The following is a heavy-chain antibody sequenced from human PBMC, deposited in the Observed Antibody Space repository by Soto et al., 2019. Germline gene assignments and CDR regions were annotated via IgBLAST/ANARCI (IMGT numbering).Heavy chain of an antibody. CDR2: VSHDGRNT. V-gene: IGHV3-30*18. CDR3: AKGGRQWLVTSDFNY. J-gene: IGHJ4*02. CDR1: GFTFSDYA. Sequence: VQLVESGGGVVQPGRSLRLSCAASGFTFSDYAMHWVRQAPGKGLEWVAVVSHDGRNTHYAGSVKGRFTISRDSSKNTVSLEMTGLRAEDTAVYYCAKGGRQWLVTSDFNYWGQGALVTVSS. D-gene: IGHD6-19*01.